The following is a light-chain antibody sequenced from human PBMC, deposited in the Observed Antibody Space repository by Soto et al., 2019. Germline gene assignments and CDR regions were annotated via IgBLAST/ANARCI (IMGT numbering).Light chain of an antibody. CDR1: QSASSIY. CDR3: QQYGSSSWT. V-gene: IGKV3-20*01. J-gene: IGKJ1*01. Sequence: EIVLTQSPGTLSLSPGERVTLSCRASQSASSIYLAWYQQKPGQAPRLLIYGASSRATGIPDRFSGSGSGTDFTLTIRRLEPEDFAVYYCQQYGSSSWTFGQGTKVEIK. CDR2: GAS.